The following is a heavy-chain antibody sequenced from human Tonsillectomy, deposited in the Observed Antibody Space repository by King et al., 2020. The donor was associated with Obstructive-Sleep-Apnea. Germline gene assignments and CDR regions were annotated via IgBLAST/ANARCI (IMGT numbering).Heavy chain of an antibody. Sequence: VQLVESGGGLVKPGGSLRLSCAASGFAFNEYHITWIRQSPGKGLEWISLIIFNGNAIFYADSVKGRFTISRANAKNSPFLQMTSLRGDDTAIYYCARGMFRCLPGVWGQGTTVTVSS. V-gene: IGHV3-11*01. CDR2: IIFNGNAI. CDR3: ARGMFRCLPGV. D-gene: IGHD4-17*01. J-gene: IGHJ6*01. CDR1: GFAFNEYH.